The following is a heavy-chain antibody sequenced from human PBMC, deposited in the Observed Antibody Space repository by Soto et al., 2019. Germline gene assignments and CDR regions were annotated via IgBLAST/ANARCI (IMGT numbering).Heavy chain of an antibody. CDR2: IHTNDNT. V-gene: IGHV3-53*01. CDR3: ARDKLSGYGAFDI. Sequence: HPGGSLRLSCVASGLTVSNNYINWVRQAPGKGLEWVSVIHTNDNTFYAASVKGRFIISRDTSRNTLYLQMNSLRAEDTAVYYCARDKLSGYGAFDIWGQGTMVTVSS. D-gene: IGHD3-3*01. J-gene: IGHJ3*02. CDR1: GLTVSNNY.